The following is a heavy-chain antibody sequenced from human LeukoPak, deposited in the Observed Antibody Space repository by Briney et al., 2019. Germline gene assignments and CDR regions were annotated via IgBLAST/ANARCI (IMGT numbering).Heavy chain of an antibody. Sequence: SETLSLTCTVSGGSISSYYWSWIRHPPGEGREWIGFIYYSGSTNYNPSLKSRVTISVDTSKNQFSLKLSSVTAADTAVYYCAREGDRALAAAGNAFDIWGQGTMVTVSS. V-gene: IGHV4-59*12. CDR1: GGSISSYY. CDR2: IYYSGST. J-gene: IGHJ3*02. CDR3: AREGDRALAAAGNAFDI. D-gene: IGHD6-13*01.